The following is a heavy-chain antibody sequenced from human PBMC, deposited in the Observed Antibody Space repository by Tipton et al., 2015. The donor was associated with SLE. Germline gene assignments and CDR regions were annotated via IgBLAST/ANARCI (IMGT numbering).Heavy chain of an antibody. CDR1: GDSITSDNHF. Sequence: TLSLTCFVAGDSITSDNHFWSWIRQPAGKGLEWIGRIYVSGGTSYNPSLQSRSSISIDTSKSQFSLRLSSVTAADTAVYYCARDRAICDSTSCFRSYFDSWGQGTLVTVSS. CDR2: IYVSGGT. V-gene: IGHV4-61*02. CDR3: ARDRAICDSTSCFRSYFDS. D-gene: IGHD2-2*01. J-gene: IGHJ4*02.